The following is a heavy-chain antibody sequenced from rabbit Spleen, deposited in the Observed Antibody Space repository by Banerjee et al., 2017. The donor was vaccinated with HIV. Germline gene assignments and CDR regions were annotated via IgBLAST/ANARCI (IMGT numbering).Heavy chain of an antibody. CDR1: GFSFTSSYY. D-gene: IGHD1-1*01. CDR3: ARDTSSSFSSYGMDL. V-gene: IGHV1S40*01. Sequence: QSLEESGGDLVKPEGSLTLTCTASGFSFTSSYYMCWVRQAPGKGLECIACIYTSSGSTYYANWAKGRFTISRTSSTTVTLEMTRLTAADTATYFCARDTSSSFSSYGMDLWGPGTLVTVS. J-gene: IGHJ6*01. CDR2: IYTSSGST.